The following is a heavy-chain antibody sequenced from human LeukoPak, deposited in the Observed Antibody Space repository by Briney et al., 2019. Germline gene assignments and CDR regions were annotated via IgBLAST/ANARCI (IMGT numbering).Heavy chain of an antibody. CDR2: ISDDSYRT. V-gene: IGHV3-11*01. CDR1: GFNFGGHY. D-gene: IGHD4-17*01. Sequence: PGGSLRLSCIASGFNFGGHYIGWIRQAPGKGLESVSYISDDSYRTPYGDSVKGRFTISRDNAKNSLYLQMDNLRVEDTAVYYCARARGLGIGAHFDYWGQGTLVTVSS. J-gene: IGHJ4*02. CDR3: ARARGLGIGAHFDY.